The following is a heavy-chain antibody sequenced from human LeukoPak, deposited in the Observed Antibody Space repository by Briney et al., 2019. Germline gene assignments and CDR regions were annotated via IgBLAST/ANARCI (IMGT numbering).Heavy chain of an antibody. CDR1: GFTFSDYD. J-gene: IGHJ4*02. Sequence: GESLRLFCAASGFTFSDYDMRWIRQAPGKGLEGVSYISGGGITMYYAVSVMGRFTISRDNSKNTLYLQMNSLRAEDTAVFFFSSRRRHTSFGVIIPFDYWGQGTLVTVSS. V-gene: IGHV3-11*01. CDR3: SSRRRHTSFGVIIPFDY. CDR2: ISGGGITM. D-gene: IGHD3-3*01.